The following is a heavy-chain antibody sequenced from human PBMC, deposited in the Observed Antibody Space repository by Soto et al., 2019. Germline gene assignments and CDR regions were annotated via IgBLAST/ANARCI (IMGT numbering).Heavy chain of an antibody. D-gene: IGHD2-15*01. CDR1: GFTFSSYD. CDR3: AKGDCSGGRCYRGFDY. Sequence: VGSLRLSCAASGFTFSSYDMNWVRQAPGKGLEWVSGVSASGSITSYADSAKGRFTISRDNAKNTVFLQMTGLRAEDTAVYFCAKGDCSGGRCYRGFDYWGQGTLVTVSS. V-gene: IGHV3-23*01. J-gene: IGHJ4*02. CDR2: VSASGSIT.